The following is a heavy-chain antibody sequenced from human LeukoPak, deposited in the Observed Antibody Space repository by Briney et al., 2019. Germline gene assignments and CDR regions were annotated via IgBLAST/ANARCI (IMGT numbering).Heavy chain of an antibody. D-gene: IGHD6-13*01. V-gene: IGHV4-39*07. CDR1: GGSISSSTFY. J-gene: IGHJ5*02. Sequence: SETLSLTCTVSGGSISSSTFYWGWIRQPPGKGLEWIGSIYYSGSTYYNPSLKSRVTISVDTSKNQFSLKLSSVTAADTAVYYCARRSSNDAVVDPWGQGTLVTVSS. CDR2: IYYSGST. CDR3: ARRSSNDAVVDP.